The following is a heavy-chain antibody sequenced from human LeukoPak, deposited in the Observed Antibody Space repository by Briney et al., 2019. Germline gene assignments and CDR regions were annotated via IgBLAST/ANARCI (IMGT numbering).Heavy chain of an antibody. D-gene: IGHD3-3*01. CDR2: SDNDGTGT. CDR1: GFTLSGYW. CDR3: ARDIGIPQVGVFPN. Sequence: GGSLRLSCAGSGFTLSGYWMHWVRQVPGEGLVWVAHSDNDGTGTAYADSVKGRFSISRDNAKNMLFLQMNSLRAEDAAMYYCARDIGIPQVGVFPNWGQGTLVTVSS. J-gene: IGHJ4*02. V-gene: IGHV3-74*01.